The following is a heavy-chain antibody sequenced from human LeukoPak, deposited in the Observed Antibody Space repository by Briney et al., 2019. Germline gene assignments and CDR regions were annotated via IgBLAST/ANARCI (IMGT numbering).Heavy chain of an antibody. Sequence: PGGSLRLSCAASGFTFSNYWIHWVRQAPGKGLVCVSRINSDGSSTTYADSVKGRFTISRDNAKNTPYLQMNSLRVDDTAVYYRARGNSGFDYWGQGTLVTVSS. CDR1: GFTFSNYW. CDR2: INSDGSST. V-gene: IGHV3-74*01. CDR3: ARGNSGFDY. J-gene: IGHJ4*02. D-gene: IGHD1-1*01.